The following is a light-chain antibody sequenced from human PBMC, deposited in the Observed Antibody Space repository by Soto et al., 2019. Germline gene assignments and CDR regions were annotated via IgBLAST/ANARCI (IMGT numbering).Light chain of an antibody. Sequence: QPALXQPASVSGSPGQSITISCTGTSSDVGGYEYVSWYQHQPDKAPKLIIYDVTNRPSGVSTRFSGSKSGNTASLTISGIQTEDEADYYCASITRSSTSVFGTGTKVTVL. CDR3: ASITRSSTSV. CDR1: SSDVGGYEY. V-gene: IGLV2-14*01. J-gene: IGLJ1*01. CDR2: DVT.